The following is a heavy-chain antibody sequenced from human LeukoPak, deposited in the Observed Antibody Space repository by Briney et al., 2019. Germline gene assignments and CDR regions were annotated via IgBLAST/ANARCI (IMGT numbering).Heavy chain of an antibody. CDR2: IYYSGST. CDR1: GGSISSDY. V-gene: IGHV4-59*08. CDR3: ARHSTLIPFDY. D-gene: IGHD1-1*01. J-gene: IGHJ4*02. Sequence: SETLSLTCSVSGGSISSDYWSWIRQPPGKGLEWIGYIYYSGSTKYNPSLESRVTISVDTSKNQFSLNLSSVTAADSAVYYCARHSTLIPFDYWGQGTLVTVSS.